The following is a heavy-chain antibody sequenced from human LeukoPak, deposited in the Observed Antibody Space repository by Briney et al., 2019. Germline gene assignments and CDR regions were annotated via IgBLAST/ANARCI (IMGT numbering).Heavy chain of an antibody. CDR3: ARVRGDYDFWSGSNWFDP. CDR2: MNPNSGNT. D-gene: IGHD3-3*01. CDR1: GYTFTRYD. J-gene: IGHJ5*02. Sequence: GASVKVSCKASGYTFTRYDINWVRQATGQGLEWMGWMNPNSGNTGYAQKFQGRVTMTRNTSISTAYMELSSLRSEDTAVYYCARVRGDYDFWSGSNWFDPWGQGTLVTVSS. V-gene: IGHV1-8*01.